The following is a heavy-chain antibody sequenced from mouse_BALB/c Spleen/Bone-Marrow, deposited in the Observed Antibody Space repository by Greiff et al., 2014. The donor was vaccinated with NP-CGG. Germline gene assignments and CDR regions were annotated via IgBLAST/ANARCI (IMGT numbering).Heavy chain of an antibody. Sequence: QGWAGGSVEILSQGCGSKFTFFFMHWGEASHVKSLEWGGVISTYSGNTNYNQEFKGKATMTVDKSSSTAYMELARLTSEDSAIYYCARYRYDGYAMDYWGQGTSVTVSS. CDR1: GSKFTFFF. CDR2: ISTYSGNT. V-gene: IGHV1S137*01. CDR3: ARYRYDGYAMDY. J-gene: IGHJ4*01. D-gene: IGHD2-14*01.